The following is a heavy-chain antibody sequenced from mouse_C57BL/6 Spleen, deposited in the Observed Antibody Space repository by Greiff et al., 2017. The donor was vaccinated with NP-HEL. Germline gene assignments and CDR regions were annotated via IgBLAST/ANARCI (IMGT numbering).Heavy chain of an antibody. CDR1: GYTFTSYW. CDR2: IDPYDSYT. D-gene: IGHD4-1*01. V-gene: IGHV1-69*01. Sequence: QVQLQQPGAELVMPGASVKLSCKASGYTFTSYWMHWVKQRPGQGLEWIGEIDPYDSYTNYNQKFKGKSTLTVDKSSSAAYMQLSSLTSEDSAVYYCARVGRGSFDYWGQGTTLTVSS. CDR3: ARVGRGSFDY. J-gene: IGHJ2*01.